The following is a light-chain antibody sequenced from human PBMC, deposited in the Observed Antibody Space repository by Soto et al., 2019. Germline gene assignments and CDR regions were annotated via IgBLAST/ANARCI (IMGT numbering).Light chain of an antibody. J-gene: IGLJ2*01. V-gene: IGLV1-47*01. CDR1: SSNIGSNY. CDR2: RNN. CDR3: AAWDDSLSVVV. Sequence: QSVLTQPPSASGTPGQRVTISCSRSSSNIGSNYVYWYQQLPGTAPKLLIYRNNQRPSGVPDRFSGSKSGTSASLAISGLRSEDEADYYCAAWDDSLSVVVFGGGTKVTVL.